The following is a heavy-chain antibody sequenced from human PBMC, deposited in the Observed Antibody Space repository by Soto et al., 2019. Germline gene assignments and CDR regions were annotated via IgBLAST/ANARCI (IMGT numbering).Heavy chain of an antibody. CDR1: GFTFTNYA. CDR3: AKVFARGSSANYYYYYYMDV. Sequence: GGSLRLSCAASGFTFTNYAMNWVRQAPGKGLEWVSVISGSGTTAYYADSVKGRFTISRDNSNNTLYLQMNSLRAEDTAVYYCAKVFARGSSANYYYYYYMDVWGKGTTVTVSS. D-gene: IGHD6-6*01. V-gene: IGHV3-23*01. J-gene: IGHJ6*03. CDR2: ISGSGTTA.